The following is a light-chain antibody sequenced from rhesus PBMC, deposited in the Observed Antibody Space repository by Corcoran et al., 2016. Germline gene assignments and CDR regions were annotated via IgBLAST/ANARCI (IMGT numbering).Light chain of an antibody. V-gene: IGKV1S14*01. CDR3: QQHNSYPLT. J-gene: IGKJ4*01. CDR2: YAS. Sequence: DIQMTQSPSSLSASVGDTVTITFRASQVISTYLAWYQQTPGKAPKPLIYYASNLESGVPSRFSGSGLGTDFPLNISSLQPEDVAIYYCQQHNSYPLTFGGGTKVEIK. CDR1: QVISTY.